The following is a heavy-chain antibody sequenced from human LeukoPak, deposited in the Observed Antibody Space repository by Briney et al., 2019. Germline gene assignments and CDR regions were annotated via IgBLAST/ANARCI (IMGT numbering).Heavy chain of an antibody. D-gene: IGHD4-23*01. CDR2: ISGSSGLT. Sequence: GGSLRLSCAASGFTFSNYAMSWVRQAPGRGLEWVSAISGSSGLTYYADSVKGRFTISRDNSKNTLFLQMNSLRAEDTAVYYCARDPMYNGGNSGAFDFWGQGTLVTVSS. J-gene: IGHJ3*01. V-gene: IGHV3-23*01. CDR3: ARDPMYNGGNSGAFDF. CDR1: GFTFSNYA.